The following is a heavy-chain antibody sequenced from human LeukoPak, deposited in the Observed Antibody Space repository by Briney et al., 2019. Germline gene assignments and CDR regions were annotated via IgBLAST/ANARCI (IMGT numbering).Heavy chain of an antibody. D-gene: IGHD5-18*01. J-gene: IGHJ5*02. V-gene: IGHV4-59*01. CDR3: ARSNSYGSVRGLDP. Sequence: SETLSLTCTVSGGSISSYYWSWIRQPPGKGLERIGYIYYSGSTNYNPSLKSRVTISVDTSKNQFSLKLSSVTAADTAVYYCARSNSYGSVRGLDPWGQGTLVTVSS. CDR1: GGSISSYY. CDR2: IYYSGST.